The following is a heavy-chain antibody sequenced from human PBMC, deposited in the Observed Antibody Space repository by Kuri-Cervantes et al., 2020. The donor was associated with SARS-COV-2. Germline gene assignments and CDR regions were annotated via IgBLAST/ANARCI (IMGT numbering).Heavy chain of an antibody. J-gene: IGHJ2*01. CDR1: GFTFSSYG. CDR3: ARDPVIERWLTDWYFDV. D-gene: IGHD4-23*01. CDR2: IWYDGSNK. Sequence: GESLKISCAASGFTFSSYGMHWVCQAPGKGLEWVAVIWYDGSNKYYADSVKGRFTISRDNSKNTLYLQMNSLRAEDTAVYYCARDPVIERWLTDWYFDVWGRGTLVTVSS. V-gene: IGHV3-33*01.